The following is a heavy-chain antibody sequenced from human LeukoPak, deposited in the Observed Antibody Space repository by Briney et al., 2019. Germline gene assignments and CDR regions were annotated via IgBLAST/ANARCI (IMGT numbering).Heavy chain of an antibody. V-gene: IGHV3-21*01. J-gene: IGHJ4*02. CDR2: ISSSSSYI. D-gene: IGHD2-21*01. CDR1: GFTFSSYS. Sequence: TGGSLRLSCAASGFTFSSYSMNWVRQAPGKGLEWVSSISSSSSYIYYADSVKGRFTISRDNAKNSLYLQMDSLRAEDTAVYYCARGALLGEAHPRWGQGTLVTVSS. CDR3: ARGALLGEAHPR.